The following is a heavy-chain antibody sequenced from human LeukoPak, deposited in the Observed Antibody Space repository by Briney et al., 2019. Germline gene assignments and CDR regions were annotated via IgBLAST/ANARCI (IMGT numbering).Heavy chain of an antibody. J-gene: IGHJ6*02. CDR2: ISYDGVNK. V-gene: IGHV3-30*18. Sequence: GGSLRLSCAASGFTFSNYGMHWVRQAPGKGLEWVALISYDGVNKYYADSVKGRFTISRDNSKNTLYLRMNSLRVEDTALYYCAKLRELVTYYYYYGLDVWGQGTTVTVS. CDR1: GFTFSNYG. D-gene: IGHD1-1*01. CDR3: AKLRELVTYYYYYGLDV.